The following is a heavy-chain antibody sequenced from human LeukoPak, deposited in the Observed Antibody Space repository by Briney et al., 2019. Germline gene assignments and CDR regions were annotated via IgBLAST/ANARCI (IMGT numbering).Heavy chain of an antibody. CDR1: GFTFSSYS. V-gene: IGHV3-48*01. D-gene: IGHD5/OR15-5a*01. CDR2: ISSSSSTI. J-gene: IGHJ4*02. Sequence: QSGGSLRLSCAASGFTFSSYSMNWVRQAPGKGLEWVSYISSSSSTIYYADSVKGRFTISRDNAKNSLYLQMNSLRSEDTAVYYCARDRSTIWVDYWGQGTLVTVSS. CDR3: ARDRSTIWVDY.